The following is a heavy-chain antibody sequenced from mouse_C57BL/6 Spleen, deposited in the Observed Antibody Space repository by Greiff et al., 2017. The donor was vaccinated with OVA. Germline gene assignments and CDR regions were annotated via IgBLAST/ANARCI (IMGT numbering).Heavy chain of an antibody. D-gene: IGHD2-4*01. Sequence: QVQLQQSGAELARPGASVKLSCKASGYTFTSYGISWVKQRPGQGLEWIGEIYPRSGNTYYNEKFKGKATLTADKSSSTAYMELRSLTSEDSAVDCGERYYDKGYYAMDDWGQGTSGTVSS. CDR3: ERYYDKGYYAMDD. CDR1: GYTFTSYG. V-gene: IGHV1-81*01. CDR2: IYPRSGNT. J-gene: IGHJ4*01.